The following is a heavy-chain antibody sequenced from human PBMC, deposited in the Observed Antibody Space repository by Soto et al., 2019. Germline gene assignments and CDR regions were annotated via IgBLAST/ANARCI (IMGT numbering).Heavy chain of an antibody. CDR1: RGSISRYY. D-gene: IGHD6-19*01. CDR3: VGSPGGLGWFAP. CDR2: LYYSGSS. Sequence: QVQLQESGPRLVKPSETLSLTCTVSRGSISRYYFSWIRQPPGKGLEWIGYLYYSGSSTYNPTRTSPITISVDTPKNQISLKLNPVTAADTAAHFWVGSPGGLGWFAPWGLGILVTVSS. V-gene: IGHV4-59*08. J-gene: IGHJ5*02.